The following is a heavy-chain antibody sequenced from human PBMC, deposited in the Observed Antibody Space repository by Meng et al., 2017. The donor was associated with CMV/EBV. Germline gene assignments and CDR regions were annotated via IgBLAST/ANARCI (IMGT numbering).Heavy chain of an antibody. V-gene: IGHV3-21*01. CDR2: ISSSSSYI. CDR3: ARDPGVLRFLEWLGQGMDV. D-gene: IGHD3-3*01. CDR1: GFTFSSYS. Sequence: GESLKISCAASGFTFSSYSMNWVRQAPGKGLDWVSSISSSSSYIYYADSVKGRVTISRDNAKNSLYLQMNSLRAENTAVYYCARDPGVLRFLEWLGQGMDVWGQGSTVTVSS. J-gene: IGHJ6*02.